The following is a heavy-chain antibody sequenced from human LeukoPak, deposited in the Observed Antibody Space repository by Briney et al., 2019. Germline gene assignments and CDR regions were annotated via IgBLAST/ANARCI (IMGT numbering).Heavy chain of an antibody. CDR1: GGSTSSYY. CDR2: IYYSGST. V-gene: IGHV4-59*01. D-gene: IGHD3-22*01. CDR3: ARDYYDSSGYDAFDI. J-gene: IGHJ3*02. Sequence: SETLSLTCTVSGGSTSSYYWSWIRQPPGKGLEWIGYIYYSGSTNYNPSLKSRVTISVDTSKNQFSLKLSSVTAADTAVYYCARDYYDSSGYDAFDIWGQGTMVTVSS.